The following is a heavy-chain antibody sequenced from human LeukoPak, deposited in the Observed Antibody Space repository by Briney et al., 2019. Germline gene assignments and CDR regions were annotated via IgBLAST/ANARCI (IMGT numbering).Heavy chain of an antibody. J-gene: IGHJ4*02. CDR1: GYTFTSYD. V-gene: IGHV1-18*01. Sequence: ASVKVSCKASGYTFTSYDITWVRQAPGQGLEWMGWISVYNGHTNYAQKLQARVTMTTDTSTSTAYMELRSLRSDDTAVYYCARESDYYDSSGYYDYWGQGTLVTVSS. CDR3: ARESDYYDSSGYYDY. D-gene: IGHD3-22*01. CDR2: ISVYNGHT.